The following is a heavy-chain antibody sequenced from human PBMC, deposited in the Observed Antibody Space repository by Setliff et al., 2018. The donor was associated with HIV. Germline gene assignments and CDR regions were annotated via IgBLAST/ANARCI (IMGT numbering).Heavy chain of an antibody. V-gene: IGHV1-24*01. CDR2: FDPQDGEI. Sequence: ASVKVSCKISGYTLTEVSMHWVRQAPGKGLEWMGYFDPQDGEIIYAQKFQGRVTMIEDTSTDTAYMELSSLRSEDTAVYYCARGSLLEWGPTSTYYYMDVWGKGTTVTVSS. D-gene: IGHD3-3*01. CDR3: ARGSLLEWGPTSTYYYMDV. J-gene: IGHJ6*03. CDR1: GYTLTEVS.